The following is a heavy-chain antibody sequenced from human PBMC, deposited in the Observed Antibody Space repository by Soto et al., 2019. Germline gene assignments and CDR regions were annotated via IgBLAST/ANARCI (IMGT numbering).Heavy chain of an antibody. CDR2: IYSSGST. V-gene: IGHV4-31*11. Sequence: QVQLQESGPRLVKPSQTLSLSCAVSGGSIISASYSWNWIRQSPGMGLEWIGHIYSSGSTYYNPSLKSRVSISLDTSNNQFSLKLTSVTAADTDVYFCASEDAARIERMFDAWGQGILVTVSS. CDR3: ASEDAARIERMFDA. CDR1: GGSIISASYS. J-gene: IGHJ5*02. D-gene: IGHD6-6*01.